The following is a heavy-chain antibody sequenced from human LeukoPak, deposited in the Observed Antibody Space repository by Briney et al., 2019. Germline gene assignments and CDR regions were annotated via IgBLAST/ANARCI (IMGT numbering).Heavy chain of an antibody. J-gene: IGHJ4*02. Sequence: GGSLRLSCAASGFTFSSYAMHWVRQAPGKGLEWVAVISYDGSNKYYADSVKGRFTISRDNSKNTLYLQMNSLRAEDTAVYYCARGYCSGGSCYSNIDYWGQGTLVTVSS. V-gene: IGHV3-30*04. D-gene: IGHD2-15*01. CDR2: ISYDGSNK. CDR1: GFTFSSYA. CDR3: ARGYCSGGSCYSNIDY.